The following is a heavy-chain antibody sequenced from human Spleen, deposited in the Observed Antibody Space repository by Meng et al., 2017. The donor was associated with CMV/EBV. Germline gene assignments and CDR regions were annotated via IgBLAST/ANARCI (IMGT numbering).Heavy chain of an antibody. V-gene: IGHV3-15*04. Sequence: FTAAGMSGVRQTPRRRLGWVGRIENKTDGGTTDNTAPVKRRFDISRNDSKHTLYLHMNSLKSEDTTVYYCTAAFSIVIVPAAIPFDYWGQGTLVTVSS. CDR2: IENKTDGGTT. CDR1: FTAAG. CDR3: TAAFSIVIVPAAIPFDY. J-gene: IGHJ4*02. D-gene: IGHD2-2*01.